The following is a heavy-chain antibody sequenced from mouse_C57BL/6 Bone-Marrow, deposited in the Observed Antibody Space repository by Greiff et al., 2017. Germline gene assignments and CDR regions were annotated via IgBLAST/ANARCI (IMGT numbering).Heavy chain of an antibody. D-gene: IGHD2-4*01. CDR2: ISSGGSYT. CDR3: ARQGGLRRAWFAY. V-gene: IGHV5-6*01. J-gene: IGHJ3*01. CDR1: GFTFSSYG. Sequence: EVMLVESGGDLVKPGGSLKLSCAASGFTFSSYGMSWVRQTPDKRLEWVATISSGGSYTYYPDSVKGRFTISRDNAKNTLYLQMNSLKSEDTAMYYGARQGGLRRAWFAYWGQGTLVTVSA.